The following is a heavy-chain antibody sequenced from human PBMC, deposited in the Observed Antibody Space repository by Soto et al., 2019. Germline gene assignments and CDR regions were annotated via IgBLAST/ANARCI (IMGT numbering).Heavy chain of an antibody. CDR1: GGSFSSYF. CDR3: TTSGRSWPDSFDI. Sequence: QVQLQQWGARLLKPSETLSLTCAVYGGSFSSYFWNWVRQPPGKGLEWIGEVTPSGRSNYNPSLKSRVTISKDTSMNQFSLEVSSVTAADTAVYYCTTSGRSWPDSFDIWGQGAMVTVSS. CDR2: VTPSGRS. J-gene: IGHJ3*02. D-gene: IGHD6-13*01. V-gene: IGHV4-34*01.